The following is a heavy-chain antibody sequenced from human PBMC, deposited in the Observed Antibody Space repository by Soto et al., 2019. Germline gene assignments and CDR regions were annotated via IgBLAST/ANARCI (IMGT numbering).Heavy chain of an antibody. V-gene: IGHV4-59*08. J-gene: IGHJ2*01. CDR2: IYLGGSI. CDR3: ARFNWYFDL. Sequence: SETLSLTCSVSGGSISSGYWTWIRHPPGKGLEWIGYIYLGGSINYNPSLKSRVTISVDTSKNQFSLKLSSVTAADTAVYYCARFNWYFDLWGRGTLVTVSS. CDR1: GGSISSGY.